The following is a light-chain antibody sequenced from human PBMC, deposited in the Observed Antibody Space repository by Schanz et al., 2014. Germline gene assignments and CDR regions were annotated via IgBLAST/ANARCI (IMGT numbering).Light chain of an antibody. CDR1: HSITNNY. CDR3: QQRSNWPPIT. CDR2: DTS. V-gene: IGKV3-11*01. Sequence: EIVLTQSPGTLSLSPGERATLSCRASHSITNNYLAWYQQTPGQAPSLLIYDTSNRATGIPARFSGSGSGTDFTLTISSLEPEDFAVYYCQQRSNWPPITFGGGTKVEIK. J-gene: IGKJ4*01.